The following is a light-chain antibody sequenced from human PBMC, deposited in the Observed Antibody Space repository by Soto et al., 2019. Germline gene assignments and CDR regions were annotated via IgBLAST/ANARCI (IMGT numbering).Light chain of an antibody. CDR1: QRIISY. CDR2: GAS. J-gene: IGKJ2*01. CDR3: QQSYSAQYT. Sequence: DIPMTQSPSSLSAAVGDRVTITCRASQRIISYLNWYHQKPGKAPEPLIYGASALQSGVPSRFSGSGSWTEFTLTISSLQPEDFATYFCQQSYSAQYTFGQGTKVDIK. V-gene: IGKV1-39*01.